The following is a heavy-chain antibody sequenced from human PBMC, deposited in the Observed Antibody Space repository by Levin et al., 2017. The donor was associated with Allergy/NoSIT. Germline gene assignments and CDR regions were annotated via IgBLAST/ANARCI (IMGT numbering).Heavy chain of an antibody. D-gene: IGHD2-15*01. J-gene: IGHJ6*03. Sequence: SVKVSCKASGGTFSSYAISWVRQAPGQGLEWMGRIIPILGIANYAQKFQGRVTITADKSTSTAYMELSSLRSEDTAVYYCASSTGGRYCSGGSCYNYDYYMDVWGKGTTVTVSS. V-gene: IGHV1-69*04. CDR2: IIPILGIA. CDR1: GGTFSSYA. CDR3: ASSTGGRYCSGGSCYNYDYYMDV.